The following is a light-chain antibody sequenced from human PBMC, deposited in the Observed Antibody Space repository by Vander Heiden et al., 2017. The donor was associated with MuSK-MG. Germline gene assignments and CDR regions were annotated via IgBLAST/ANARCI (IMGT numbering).Light chain of an antibody. Sequence: DIVMTQSPDSLAVSLGERATINCKSSQSVLSSSNNNTYLAWFQQKPGQPPKLLIYWASTRESGVPDRFSGSGSGTDFTLTISSLQAEDVAVYYCHQYHSPPYKFGQGTKLEIK. CDR1: QSVLSSSNNNTY. CDR3: HQYHSPPYK. J-gene: IGKJ2*01. CDR2: WAS. V-gene: IGKV4-1*01.